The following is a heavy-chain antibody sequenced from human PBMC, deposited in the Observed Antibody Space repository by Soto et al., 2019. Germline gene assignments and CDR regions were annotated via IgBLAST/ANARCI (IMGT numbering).Heavy chain of an antibody. CDR2: ISRSGSVI. CDR1: GFTFSDSY. V-gene: IGHV3-11*01. Sequence: QVQLVESGGGLVKPGGSLRLSCAASGFTFSDSYMSWIRQAPGKGREWVSYISRSGSVIYYADSVNGRITISRDDATNSLYLHMNSLRAEDTAVYYCASDSHAVDLGYWGQGTLVTVSS. CDR3: ASDSHAVDLGY. J-gene: IGHJ4*02. D-gene: IGHD6-13*01.